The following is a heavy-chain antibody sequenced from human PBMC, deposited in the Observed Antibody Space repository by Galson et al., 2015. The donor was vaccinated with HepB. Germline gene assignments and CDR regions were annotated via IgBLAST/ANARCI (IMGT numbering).Heavy chain of an antibody. CDR3: ARGGRSKMGAFDI. V-gene: IGHV4-59*01. D-gene: IGHD5-24*01. J-gene: IGHJ3*02. Sequence: LSLTCTVSGGSISSYYWSWIRQPPGKGLEWIGYIYYSGSTNYNPSLKSRVTISVDTSKNQFSLKLSSVTAADTAVYYCARGGRSKMGAFDIWGQGTMVTVSS. CDR2: IYYSGST. CDR1: GGSISSYY.